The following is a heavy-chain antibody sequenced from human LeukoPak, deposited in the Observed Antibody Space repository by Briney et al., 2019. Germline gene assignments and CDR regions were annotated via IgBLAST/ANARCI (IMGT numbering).Heavy chain of an antibody. CDR1: GFTVSSYY. CDR2: IYSGGST. J-gene: IGHJ5*02. CDR3: ALIPQPLGFDP. V-gene: IGHV3-66*01. D-gene: IGHD1-14*01. Sequence: PGGSLRLSRAVSGFTVSSYYISWVRQAPGKGLEWVSVIYSGGSTYYADSVKGRFTISRDNSKNTLYLQMNSLRAEDTAVYYCALIPQPLGFDPWGQGTLVTVSS.